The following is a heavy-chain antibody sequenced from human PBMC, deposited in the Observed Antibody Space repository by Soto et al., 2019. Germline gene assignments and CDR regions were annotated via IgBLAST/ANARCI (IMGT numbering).Heavy chain of an antibody. CDR3: ARGGGYDSSCYYSLGAFDI. CDR1: GYTFTSYG. D-gene: IGHD3-22*01. Sequence: ASVKVSCKASGYTFTSYGISWVRQAPGQGLEWMGWISAYNGNTNYAQKLQGRVTMTTDTSTSTAYMELRSLRSDDTAVYYCARGGGYDSSCYYSLGAFDIWGQGTMVTVSS. J-gene: IGHJ3*02. CDR2: ISAYNGNT. V-gene: IGHV1-18*01.